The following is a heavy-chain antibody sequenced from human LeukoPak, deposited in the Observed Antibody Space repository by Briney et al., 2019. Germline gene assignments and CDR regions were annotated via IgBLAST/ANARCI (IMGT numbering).Heavy chain of an antibody. V-gene: IGHV3-23*01. Sequence: QPGGSLRLSCAASGFTFTSYSMSWVRQAPGKGLEWVSGTSDRGDYTYYADSVKGRFTISRDSSKNTLFLQMNSLRAEDTALYFCARKAQYNGHYPLDYWGQGTLVTASS. CDR1: GFTFTSYS. D-gene: IGHD1-7*01. J-gene: IGHJ4*02. CDR3: ARKAQYNGHYPLDY. CDR2: TSDRGDYT.